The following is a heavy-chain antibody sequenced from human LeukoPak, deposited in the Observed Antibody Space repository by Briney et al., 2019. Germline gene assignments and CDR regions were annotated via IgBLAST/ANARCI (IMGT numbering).Heavy chain of an antibody. J-gene: IGHJ4*02. CDR2: INPSGGST. V-gene: IGHV1-46*01. Sequence: ASVKVSCKASGYTFTSYYMHWVRQARGQGLEWMGIINPSGGSTTYAQKFQGRVTMTRDTSTSTVYMELSSLRSEDTAVYYCARDCLHVDSSGYYDYWGQGTLVTVSS. D-gene: IGHD3-22*01. CDR1: GYTFTSYY. CDR3: ARDCLHVDSSGYYDY.